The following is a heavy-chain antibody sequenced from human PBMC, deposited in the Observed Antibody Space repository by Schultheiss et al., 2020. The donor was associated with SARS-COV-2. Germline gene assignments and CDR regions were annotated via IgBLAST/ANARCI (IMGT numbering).Heavy chain of an antibody. CDR1: GFAFSSYS. Sequence: GGSLRLSCVASGFAFSSYSMNWVRQAPGKGLEWVSSISSSSSYIYYADSVKGRFTISRDNAKNSLYLQMNSLRAEDTALYYCARDLIVGTTDYWGQGTLVTVSS. CDR2: ISSSSSYI. J-gene: IGHJ4*02. D-gene: IGHD1-26*01. CDR3: ARDLIVGTTDY. V-gene: IGHV3-21*01.